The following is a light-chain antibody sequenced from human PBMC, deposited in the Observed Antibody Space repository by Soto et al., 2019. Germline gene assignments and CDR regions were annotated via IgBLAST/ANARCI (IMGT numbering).Light chain of an antibody. CDR3: QQYNNWPPT. CDR2: DVS. Sequence: EIVLTQSPGTLSLSPGERATLSCRASQSARISLGWYQQKPGQAPRLLIYDVSTRATGVPARFSGSGSGTEFTLTISSPQSEDFAVYYCQQYNNWPPTFGQGTRWRL. V-gene: IGKV3-15*01. J-gene: IGKJ5*01. CDR1: QSARIS.